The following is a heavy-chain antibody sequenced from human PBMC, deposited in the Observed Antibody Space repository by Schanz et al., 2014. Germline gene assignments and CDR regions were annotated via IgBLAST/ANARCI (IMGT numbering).Heavy chain of an antibody. CDR3: ARGPSQGYSYGHNIGAYYYGMDV. CDR1: GYTFTSYG. Sequence: QVQLVQSWAEVKKPGASVKVSCKASGYTFTSYGISWVRQAPGQGLEWMGWISPYNGNTNYAQKLQGRVTMTADKSTSTASMELSSLRSEDTAVYYCARGPSQGYSYGHNIGAYYYGMDVWGQGTTVTVSS. V-gene: IGHV1-18*01. D-gene: IGHD5-18*01. J-gene: IGHJ6*02. CDR2: ISPYNGNT.